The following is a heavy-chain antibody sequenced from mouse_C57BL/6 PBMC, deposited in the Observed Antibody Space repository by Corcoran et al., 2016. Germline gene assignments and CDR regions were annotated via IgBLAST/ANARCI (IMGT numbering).Heavy chain of an antibody. J-gene: IGHJ3*01. CDR2: IYPGDGDT. CDR1: GYAFSSYW. D-gene: IGHD2-5*01. V-gene: IGHV1-80*01. CDR3: ARSGPYSNSFAY. Sequence: QVQLQQSGAELLKPGASVKISCKASGYAFSSYWVNWVKQRPGKGLEWIGQIYPGDGDTNYNGKFKGKATLTADKSSSTAYMQLSSLTSEDSAVYFCARSGPYSNSFAYWGQGTLVTVSA.